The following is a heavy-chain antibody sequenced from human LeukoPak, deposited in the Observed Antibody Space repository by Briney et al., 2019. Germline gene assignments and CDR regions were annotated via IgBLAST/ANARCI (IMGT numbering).Heavy chain of an antibody. V-gene: IGHV4-59*11. CDR1: GGPISSHY. D-gene: IGHD1-1*01. Sequence: SETLSLTCTVSGGPISSHYWSWIRQPPGKGLEWIGYIYYSGSTNYNPSLKSRVTISVDTSKNQFSLKLSSVTAADTAVYYCAIGRNKLELDYWGQGTLVTVSS. J-gene: IGHJ4*02. CDR3: AIGRNKLELDY. CDR2: IYYSGST.